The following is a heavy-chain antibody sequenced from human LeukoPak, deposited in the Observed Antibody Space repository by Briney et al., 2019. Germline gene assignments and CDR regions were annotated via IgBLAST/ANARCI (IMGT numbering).Heavy chain of an antibody. CDR2: ISYDGSNK. D-gene: IGHD1-26*01. Sequence: PGGSLRLSCAASGSTFSSYGMHWVRQAPGKGLEWVAVISYDGSNKYYADSVKGRFTISRDNSKNTLYLQMNSLRAEDTAVYYCAKAMEVKWGLLSADCFDYWGQGTLVTVSS. J-gene: IGHJ4*02. CDR3: AKAMEVKWGLLSADCFDY. CDR1: GSTFSSYG. V-gene: IGHV3-30*18.